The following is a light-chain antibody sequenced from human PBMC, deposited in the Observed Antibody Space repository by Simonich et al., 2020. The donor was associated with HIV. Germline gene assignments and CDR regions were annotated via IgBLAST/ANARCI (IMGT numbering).Light chain of an antibody. V-gene: IGKV4-1*01. CDR1: PTVLYSKNY. CDR3: HQYYSTPYT. Sequence: DIVMTQSPNSLAVSLGERATINCNTSPTVLYSKNYLAWYQQKPGQPPKLLIYWASTRESGVPDRFSGSGSGTDFTLTISSLQAEDVAVYFCHQYYSTPYTFGQGTKLEIK. CDR2: WAS. J-gene: IGKJ2*01.